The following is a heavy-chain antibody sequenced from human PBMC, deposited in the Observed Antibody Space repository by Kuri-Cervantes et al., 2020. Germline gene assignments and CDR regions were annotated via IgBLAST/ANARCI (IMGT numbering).Heavy chain of an antibody. CDR3: ATMRSNWGFYSIFDY. J-gene: IGHJ4*02. CDR1: GFTFSDAW. V-gene: IGHV3-15*01. D-gene: IGHD3-16*01. CDR2: ITSIYDDETK. Sequence: GGSLRLSCAASGFTFSDAWMSWVRQAPGRGLEWVGRITSIYDDETKHYADPVRDRFTISRSDSDNTVYLQMDSLKSEDTAVYLCATMRSNWGFYSIFDYWGQGALVTVSS.